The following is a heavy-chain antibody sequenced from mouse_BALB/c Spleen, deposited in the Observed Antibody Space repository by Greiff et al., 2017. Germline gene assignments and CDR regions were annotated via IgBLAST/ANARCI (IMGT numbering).Heavy chain of an antibody. CDR3: ARGGLYYDYDGYAMDY. J-gene: IGHJ4*01. CDR2: INPGSGST. V-gene: IGHV1S81*02. Sequence: QVQLQQPGAELVKPGASVKLSCKASGYTFTSYWMHWVKQRPGQGLEWIGEINPGSGSTNYNEKFKSKATLTVDTSSSTAYMQLSSLASEDSALYYCARGGLYYDYDGYAMDYWGQGTSVTVSS. D-gene: IGHD2-4*01. CDR1: GYTFTSYW.